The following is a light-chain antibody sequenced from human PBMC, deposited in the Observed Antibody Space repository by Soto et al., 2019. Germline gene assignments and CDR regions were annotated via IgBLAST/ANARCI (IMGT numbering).Light chain of an antibody. Sequence: EIVLTQSPATLALFPXDRATLSFRACQSVTTFFPWHKQKRDQDPRLVVXXASTRATGLPDRFSGSGSGTDFNLTSSSLEPEDFAVYYCQQRSNWPPVITFGGGTKVDIK. J-gene: IGKJ4*01. CDR3: QQRSNWPPVIT. V-gene: IGKV3-11*01. CDR1: QSVTTF. CDR2: XAS.